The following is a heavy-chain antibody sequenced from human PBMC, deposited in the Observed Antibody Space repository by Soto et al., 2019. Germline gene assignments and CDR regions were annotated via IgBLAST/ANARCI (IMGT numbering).Heavy chain of an antibody. D-gene: IGHD1-1*01. Sequence: QVQLVQSGAEVEKPGASVKVSCKTSGYTFSDYYMHWVRQAPGQGLEWMGWINPNNGGTRYARKVQGRVTLTRDTSVSTAYMELGSMKSDDTAIYYCTRGLLPTKIRLDLPGYWGQGTLVTVSS. CDR3: TRGLLPTKIRLDLPGY. CDR1: GYTFSDYY. J-gene: IGHJ4*02. V-gene: IGHV1-2*02. CDR2: INPNNGGT.